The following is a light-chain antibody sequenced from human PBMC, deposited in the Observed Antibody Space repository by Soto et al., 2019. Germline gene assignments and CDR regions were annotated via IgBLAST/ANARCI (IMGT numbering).Light chain of an antibody. CDR3: QQFGSSPGFT. CDR2: GAS. V-gene: IGKV3-20*01. CDR1: QSINSRY. J-gene: IGKJ3*01. Sequence: EIGLTQSPGTLSLSPGERATLSCRASQSINSRYLAWYQQKPGQAPRLLIYGASSRATGIPDRFSGSGSGTDFTLTIIRLEPEDFAVYYCQQFGSSPGFTFGPGTIVDIK.